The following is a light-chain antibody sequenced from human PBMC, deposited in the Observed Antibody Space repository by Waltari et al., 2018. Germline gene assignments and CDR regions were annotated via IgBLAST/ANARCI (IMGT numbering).Light chain of an antibody. CDR1: QGISGY. J-gene: IGKJ3*01. V-gene: IGKV1-8*01. Sequence: AIRMTQSPSSFSASTGDRVTITCRASQGISGYLAWYQQKPGKAPKLLISAASSLQSGVPSRFSGSGSGTDFTLTISCLQSKDFATYFCQQYYTYPFTFGPGTKVDIK. CDR2: AAS. CDR3: QQYYTYPFT.